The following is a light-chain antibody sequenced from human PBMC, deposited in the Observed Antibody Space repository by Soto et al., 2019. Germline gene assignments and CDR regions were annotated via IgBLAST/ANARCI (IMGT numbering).Light chain of an antibody. V-gene: IGLV1-44*01. CDR2: SNN. CDR1: SSNIGSNT. Sequence: QSALTQPPSASGTPGQRVTISCSGSSSNIGSNTVNWYQQLPGTAPKLLIYSNNQRPSGVPDRFSGSKSGNTASLTISGLQAEDEADYYCSSYTSSSTLVFGTG. J-gene: IGLJ1*01. CDR3: SSYTSSSTLV.